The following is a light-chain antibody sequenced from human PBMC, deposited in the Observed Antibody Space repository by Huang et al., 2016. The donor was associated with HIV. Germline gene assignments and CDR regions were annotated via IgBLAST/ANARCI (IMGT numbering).Light chain of an antibody. CDR3: LQLNTYPGT. J-gene: IGKJ3*01. CDR1: QDIISY. CDR2: AAS. V-gene: IGKV1-9*01. Sequence: IQLTQSPSSLSASVGARVTITCRASQDIISYLAWYQQKPGKAPNLLIYAASTLESGVPSRFSGSGSGTDFTLTINNLQPEDFATYYCLQLNTYPGTFGPGTNVDV.